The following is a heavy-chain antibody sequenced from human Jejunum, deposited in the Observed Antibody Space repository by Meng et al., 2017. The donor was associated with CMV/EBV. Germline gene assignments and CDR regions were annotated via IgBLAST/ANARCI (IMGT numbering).Heavy chain of an antibody. J-gene: IGHJ5*02. V-gene: IGHV4-39*07. Sequence: VSGGSISRTTYYWGWLRQPPEKGLMWIGVIYYSGPTYYNPSLKSRLTISLGTSKNHFSLRLSSVSAADTALYYCARSSTSGFDPWGQGTLVTVSS. CDR1: GGSISRTTYY. CDR3: ARSSTSGFDP. D-gene: IGHD2-2*01. CDR2: IYYSGPT.